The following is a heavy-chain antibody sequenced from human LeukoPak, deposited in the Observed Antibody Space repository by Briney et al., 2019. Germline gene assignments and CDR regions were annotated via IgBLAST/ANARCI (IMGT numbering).Heavy chain of an antibody. CDR2: ISPGGGPT. J-gene: IGHJ4*02. D-gene: IGHD5-12*01. V-gene: IGHV3-23*01. CDR1: GFPFSIYG. CDR3: AKDGAWLRFDD. Sequence: GGTLRLSCAGSGFPFSIYGMNWVRQAPGKGLEWVSGISPGGGPTYYADSVKGRFTISRDDSKNTLYLQMNNLRAEDTAVYYCAKDGAWLRFDDWGQGILVTVSS.